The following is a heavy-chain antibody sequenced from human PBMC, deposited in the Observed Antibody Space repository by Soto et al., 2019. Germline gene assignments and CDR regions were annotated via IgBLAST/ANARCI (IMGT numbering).Heavy chain of an antibody. V-gene: IGHV4-59*01. CDR1: GGSISSYY. Sequence: SETLSLTCTVSGGSISSYYCSWIRQPPGKGLEWIGYIYYSGSTNYNPSLKSRVTISVDTSKNQFSLKLSSVTAADTAVYYCARGGNYYDSRGPKRLFELWGQCILISVCS. D-gene: IGHD3-22*01. CDR2: IYYSGST. J-gene: IGHJ2*01. CDR3: ARGGNYYDSRGPKRLFEL.